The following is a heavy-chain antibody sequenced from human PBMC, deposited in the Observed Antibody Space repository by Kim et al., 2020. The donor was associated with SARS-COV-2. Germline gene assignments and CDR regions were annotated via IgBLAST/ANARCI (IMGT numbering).Heavy chain of an antibody. CDR2: IYYSGRT. CDR3: ARGRRDHSDSSGYYHFDY. J-gene: IGHJ4*02. V-gene: IGHV4-59*13. D-gene: IGHD3-22*01. Sequence: SETLSLTCNVYGGSISNYYWSWIRQPPGKRLDWIGYIYYSGRTNYNPSLKSRVTISVDTSKNQFSLQLSSVTTADTAVYYCARGRRDHSDSSGYYHFDYWGQGTLVSVSS. CDR1: GGSISNYY.